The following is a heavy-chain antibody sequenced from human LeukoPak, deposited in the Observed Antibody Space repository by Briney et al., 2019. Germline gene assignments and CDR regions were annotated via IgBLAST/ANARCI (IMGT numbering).Heavy chain of an antibody. Sequence: GGSLRLSCAASGFTFSSYSMNWVRQAPGKGLEWVSAISGSGGSTYYADSVKGRFTISRDNSKNTLYLQMNSLRAEDTAVYYCARDKRITIFGVALNWFDPWGQGTLVTVSS. J-gene: IGHJ5*02. CDR3: ARDKRITIFGVALNWFDP. CDR1: GFTFSSYS. CDR2: ISGSGGST. D-gene: IGHD3-3*01. V-gene: IGHV3-23*01.